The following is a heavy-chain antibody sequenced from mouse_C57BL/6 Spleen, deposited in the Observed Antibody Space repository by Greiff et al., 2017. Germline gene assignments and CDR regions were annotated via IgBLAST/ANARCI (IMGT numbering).Heavy chain of an antibody. CDR3: ARGGYLYYDYDGLDFDY. V-gene: IGHV1-64*01. J-gene: IGHJ2*01. CDR1: GYTFTSYW. D-gene: IGHD2-4*01. Sequence: VKLQQPGAELVKPGASVKLSCKASGYTFTSYWMHWVKQRPGQGLEWIGMIHPNSGSTNYNEKFKSKATLTVDKSSSTAYMQLSSLTSEDSAVYYCARGGYLYYDYDGLDFDYWGQGTTLTVSS. CDR2: IHPNSGST.